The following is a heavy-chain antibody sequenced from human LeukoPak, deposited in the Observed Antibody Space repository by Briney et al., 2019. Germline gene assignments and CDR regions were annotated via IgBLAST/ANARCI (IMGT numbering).Heavy chain of an antibody. CDR3: AREASIVVRCSDY. Sequence: PGGSLRLSCAASGFTVSSNYMSWVRQAPGKGLECVSVIYSGGSIYYADSVNGRFAISRDNSKNTVYLQMNSLRAEDTAVYYCAREASIVVRCSDYWGQGTLVTVSS. CDR2: IYSGGSI. J-gene: IGHJ4*02. D-gene: IGHD6-6*01. V-gene: IGHV3-53*01. CDR1: GFTVSSNY.